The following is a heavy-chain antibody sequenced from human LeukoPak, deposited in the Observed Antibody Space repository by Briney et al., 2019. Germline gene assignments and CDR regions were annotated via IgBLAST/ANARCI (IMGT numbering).Heavy chain of an antibody. Sequence: ASVKVSCKASGYTFTGYYMHWVRQAPGQGLEWMGWINPNSGGTNYAQKFQGRVTMTRDTSISTAYMELGRLRSDDTAVYYCFSRSYYYDSSGWDVWGKGTTVTVSS. CDR1: GYTFTGYY. V-gene: IGHV1-2*02. J-gene: IGHJ6*04. CDR3: FSRSYYYDSSGWDV. CDR2: INPNSGGT. D-gene: IGHD3-22*01.